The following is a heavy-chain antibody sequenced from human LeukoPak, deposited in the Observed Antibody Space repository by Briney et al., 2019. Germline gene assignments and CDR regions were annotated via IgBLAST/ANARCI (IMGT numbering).Heavy chain of an antibody. CDR1: GFTFSSYA. V-gene: IGHV3-23*01. CDR2: ISGSGGST. J-gene: IGHJ5*02. CDR3: AKRHRNYYDSSDPFDP. D-gene: IGHD3-22*01. Sequence: GSLRLSCAASGFTFSSYAMSWVRQAPGKGLEWVSAISGSGGSTYYADSVKGRFTISRDNSKNTLYLQMNSLRAEDTAVYYCAKRHRNYYDSSDPFDPWGQGTLVTVSS.